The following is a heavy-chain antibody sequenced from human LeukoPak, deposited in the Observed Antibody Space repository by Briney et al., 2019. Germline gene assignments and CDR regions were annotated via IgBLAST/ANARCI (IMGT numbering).Heavy chain of an antibody. J-gene: IGHJ4*02. CDR3: ARDRIKSGSYYFDY. CDR2: ISGRSSTI. D-gene: IGHD1-26*01. Sequence: GGSLRLSCAASAFTFSDYSMNWVRQAPGQGLEWISYISGRSSTIYYADSVKGRFTISRDNAKNSMYLQMNSLRAEDTAVYYCARDRIKSGSYYFDYWGQGTLVTVSS. V-gene: IGHV3-48*01. CDR1: AFTFSDYS.